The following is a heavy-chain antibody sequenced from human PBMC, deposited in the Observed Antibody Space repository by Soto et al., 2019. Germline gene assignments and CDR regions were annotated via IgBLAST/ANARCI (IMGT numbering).Heavy chain of an antibody. CDR3: AKDAVAYNGEWDWFDL. V-gene: IGHV3-23*01. CDR2: IGGSGSSA. CDR1: GFTFKNFA. D-gene: IGHD3-10*01. J-gene: IGHJ5*02. Sequence: EVQLLESGGGLVQPGGSLRLSCAASGFTFKNFAVSWVRQAPGKGMEWVSAIGGSGSSANYADSVKGRFTVSRDDSKSTLYLQMGGLSVDDTALYYCAKDAVAYNGEWDWFDLWGQGTLVTVSS.